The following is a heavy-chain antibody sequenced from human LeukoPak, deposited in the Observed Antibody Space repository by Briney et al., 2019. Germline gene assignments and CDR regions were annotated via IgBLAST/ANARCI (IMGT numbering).Heavy chain of an antibody. CDR1: GFTFSSYW. Sequence: GGSLRLSCAASGFTFSSYWMSWVRQAPGKGLEWVANIKQDGSEKYYVDSVKGRFTISRDNAKNSLYLQMNSLRAEDTAVYYCARVEGLLWFGELLYYLDYWGQGTLVTVSS. V-gene: IGHV3-7*03. D-gene: IGHD3-10*01. J-gene: IGHJ4*02. CDR2: IKQDGSEK. CDR3: ARVEGLLWFGELLYYLDY.